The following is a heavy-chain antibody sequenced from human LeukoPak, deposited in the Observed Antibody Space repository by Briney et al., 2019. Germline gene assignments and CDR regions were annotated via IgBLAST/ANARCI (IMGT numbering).Heavy chain of an antibody. Sequence: TLSLTCTVSGDSVSSYYWSWIRQPPGKALEWLGLIYWDDDKRYSPSLKSRLTITKDISKNQVVLTISNMDPVDTATYYCTHIKLSSGFTFDSWGQGSLVTVSS. CDR2: IYWDDDK. D-gene: IGHD3-22*01. J-gene: IGHJ4*02. V-gene: IGHV2-5*08. CDR3: THIKLSSGFTFDS. CDR1: GDSVSSYYW.